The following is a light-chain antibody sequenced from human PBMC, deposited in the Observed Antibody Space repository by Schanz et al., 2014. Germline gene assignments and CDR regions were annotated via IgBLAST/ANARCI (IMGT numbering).Light chain of an antibody. J-gene: IGKJ4*01. CDR3: QQGSTWPIT. CDR1: QSVSSSY. V-gene: IGKV3D-20*02. Sequence: PGERVTLSCRASQSVSSSYLTWYQQKPGQAPRLLIYGASTRATGIPDRFSGSGSGTDFTLTISRLEPEDFAVYYCQQGSTWPITFGGGTKVEIK. CDR2: GAS.